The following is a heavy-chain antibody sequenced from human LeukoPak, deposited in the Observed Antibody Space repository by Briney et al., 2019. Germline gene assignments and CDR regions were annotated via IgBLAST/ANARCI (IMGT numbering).Heavy chain of an antibody. CDR2: INHSGST. D-gene: IGHD3-3*01. V-gene: IGHV4-39*07. J-gene: IGHJ5*02. CDR3: ARGYDFWSGYPTNWFDP. CDR1: GGSISSSSYY. Sequence: PSETLSLTCTVSGGSISSSSYYWGWIRQPPGKGLEWIGEINHSGSTNYNPSLKSRVTISVDTSKNQFSLKLSSVTAADTAVYYCARGYDFWSGYPTNWFDPWGQGTLVTVSS.